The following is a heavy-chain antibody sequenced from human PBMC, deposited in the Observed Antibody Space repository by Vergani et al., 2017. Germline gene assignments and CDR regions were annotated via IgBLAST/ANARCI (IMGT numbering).Heavy chain of an antibody. CDR2: ISSSRTTI. CDR1: GFTFSSYS. J-gene: IGHJ2*01. CDR3: ARPRAAGQHTWYFDL. D-gene: IGHD6-13*01. Sequence: EVQLVESGGGLVQPGGSLRLSCAASGFTFSSYSINWVRQAPGKGLEWVSYISSSRTTIYYVDSVKGRFTISRDNAKNSLYLQMNTLRAEDTAVYYCARPRAAGQHTWYFDLWGRGTLVTVSS. V-gene: IGHV3-48*01.